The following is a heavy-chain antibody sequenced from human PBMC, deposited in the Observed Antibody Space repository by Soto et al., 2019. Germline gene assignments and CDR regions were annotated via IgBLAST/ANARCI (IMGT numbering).Heavy chain of an antibody. CDR3: AKDYSARQVRYYFDY. Sequence: GGSLRLSCAASGFTFSSYAMSWVRQAPGKGLEWVSAISGSGGSTYYADSVKGRFTISRDNSKNTLYLQMNSLRAEDTAVYYCAKDYSARQVRYYFDYWGQGTLVTVSS. CDR2: ISGSGGST. CDR1: GFTFSSYA. D-gene: IGHD6-6*01. V-gene: IGHV3-23*01. J-gene: IGHJ4*02.